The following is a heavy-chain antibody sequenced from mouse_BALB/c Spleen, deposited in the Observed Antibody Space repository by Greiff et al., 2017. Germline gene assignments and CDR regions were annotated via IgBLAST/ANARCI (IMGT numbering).Heavy chain of an antibody. D-gene: IGHD2-3*01. J-gene: IGHJ3*01. Sequence: QVQLQQSGPELVKPGASVKMSCKASGYTFTSYYIHWVKQRPGQGLEWIGWIYPGDGSTKYNEKFKGKTTLTADKSSSTAYMLLSSLTSEDSAIYFCAMDSPYDGSAWFAYWGQGTLVTVSA. CDR2: IYPGDGST. CDR1: GYTFTSYY. CDR3: AMDSPYDGSAWFAY. V-gene: IGHV1S56*01.